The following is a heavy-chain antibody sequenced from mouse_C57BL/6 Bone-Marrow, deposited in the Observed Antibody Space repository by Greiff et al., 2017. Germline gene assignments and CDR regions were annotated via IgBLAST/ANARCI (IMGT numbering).Heavy chain of an antibody. CDR3: ARSVVFAY. Sequence: VKQRPGQGLEWIGMIHPNSGSTNYNEKFKSKATLTVDKSSSTAYMQLSSLTSEDSAVYYCARSVVFAYCGQGPLVTVAA. J-gene: IGHJ3*01. V-gene: IGHV1-64*01. CDR2: IHPNSGST.